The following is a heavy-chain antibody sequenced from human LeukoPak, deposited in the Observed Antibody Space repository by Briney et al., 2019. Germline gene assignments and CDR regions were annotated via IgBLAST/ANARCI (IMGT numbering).Heavy chain of an antibody. V-gene: IGHV4-59*01. Sequence: SETLSLTCTVSGGSISSYYWSWIRQPPGKGLEWIGYIYYSGSTNYNPSPKSRVTISVDTSKNQFSLKLSSVTAADTAVYYCAREGSYGSGTENAFDIWGQGTMVTVSS. J-gene: IGHJ3*02. CDR2: IYYSGST. D-gene: IGHD3-10*01. CDR3: AREGSYGSGTENAFDI. CDR1: GGSISSYY.